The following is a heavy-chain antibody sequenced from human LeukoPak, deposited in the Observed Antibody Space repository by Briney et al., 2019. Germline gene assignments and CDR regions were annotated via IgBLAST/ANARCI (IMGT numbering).Heavy chain of an antibody. V-gene: IGHV3-21*01. D-gene: IGHD2-2*01. CDR2: ISSSSSYI. CDR3: ARAEEGGCGSTSCYGFYYYYGMDV. J-gene: IGHJ6*02. Sequence: GGSLRLSCAASGFTFSSYSMNWVRQAPGKGLGWVSSISSSSSYIYYADSVKGRFTISRDNAKNSLYLQMNSLRAEDTAVYYCARAEEGGCGSTSCYGFYYYYGMDVWGQGTTVTVSS. CDR1: GFTFSSYS.